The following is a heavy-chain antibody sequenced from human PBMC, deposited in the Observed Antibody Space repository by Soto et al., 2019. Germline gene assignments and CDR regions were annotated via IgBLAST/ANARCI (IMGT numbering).Heavy chain of an antibody. CDR1: GFTVSSNY. V-gene: IGHV3-66*04. CDR3: ARHVYSYVGGYFDY. CDR2: IYIVGSA. Sequence: RSCAASGFTVSSNYMSWVRQSPGKWLELGSVIYIVGSAYYSYSVEGIFTISRDNSNNTLYLQMNILRAEDTAVYYCARHVYSYVGGYFDYWGQGTLVTVSS. D-gene: IGHD5-18*01. J-gene: IGHJ4*02.